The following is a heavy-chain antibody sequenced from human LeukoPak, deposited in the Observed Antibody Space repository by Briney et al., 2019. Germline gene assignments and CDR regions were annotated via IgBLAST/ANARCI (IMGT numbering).Heavy chain of an antibody. CDR2: IYSSGNT. D-gene: IGHD5-12*01. Sequence: SETLSLTCTVSGGSISSYDWSWIRQPAGNGLGWIGCIYSSGNTNYNPSLKSRVTMSVDTSKNQFSLKLTSVTAADTAVYYCARDSGYSGYSDYWGQGTLVTVSS. J-gene: IGHJ4*02. V-gene: IGHV4-4*07. CDR1: GGSISSYD. CDR3: ARDSGYSGYSDY.